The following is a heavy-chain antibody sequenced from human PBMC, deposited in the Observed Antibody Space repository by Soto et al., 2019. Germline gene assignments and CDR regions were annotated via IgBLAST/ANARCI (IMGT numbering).Heavy chain of an antibody. V-gene: IGHV3-30*18. CDR2: ISYDGSNK. CDR3: AEDAYYYDSSGYYPYYYYYGMDV. CDR1: GFTFSSYG. Sequence: GGSLRLSCAASGFTFSSYGMHWVRQAPGKGLEWVAVISYDGSNKYYADSVKGRFTISRDNSKNTLYLQMNSLRAEDTAVYYCAEDAYYYDSSGYYPYYYYYGMDVWGQGTTVTVSS. D-gene: IGHD3-22*01. J-gene: IGHJ6*02.